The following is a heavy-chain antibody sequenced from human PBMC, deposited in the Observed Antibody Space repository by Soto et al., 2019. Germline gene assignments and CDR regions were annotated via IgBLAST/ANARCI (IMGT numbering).Heavy chain of an antibody. Sequence: GGSLRLSCAVSGFTFRSYSLTWVRQAPGKGLQWVSSISSTGAYIYYADSVNGRFTISRESAKNSVYLQMNSLRAEDTAVYFCARDRRDGYKRYFEFWGQGNQVTVSS. V-gene: IGHV3-21*04. D-gene: IGHD5-12*01. CDR2: ISSTGAYI. CDR1: GFTFRSYS. CDR3: ARDRRDGYKRYFEF. J-gene: IGHJ4*02.